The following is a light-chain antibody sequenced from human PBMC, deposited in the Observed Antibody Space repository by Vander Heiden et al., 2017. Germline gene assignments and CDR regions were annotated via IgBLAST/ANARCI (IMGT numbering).Light chain of an antibody. CDR2: DAS. Sequence: VLTQSPATLSLSPGERASLYCRASQNVSSNLAWFRQRPGQPPRLLIYDASKRATGIPARFSGGGSGTDFTLTIGSLDPEDPAVYFCQQRGDWPPTFGPGTKVEI. CDR1: QNVSSN. J-gene: IGKJ3*01. V-gene: IGKV3-11*01. CDR3: QQRGDWPPT.